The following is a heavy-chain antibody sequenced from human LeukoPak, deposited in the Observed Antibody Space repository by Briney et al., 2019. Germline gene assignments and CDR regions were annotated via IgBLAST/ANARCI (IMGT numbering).Heavy chain of an antibody. CDR1: GFTFAEYG. CDR3: ARGIGAWYLFVY. J-gene: IGHJ4*02. Sequence: PGGSLRLSCAASGFTFAEYGMSWVRQAPGKGLEWVSGISWSGSGTGYADSVKGRFTISSDNAKHSLYLQMNSLRAEDTAFYYLARGIGAWYLFVYWGRGTLVT. CDR2: ISWSGSGT. V-gene: IGHV3-20*04. D-gene: IGHD1-26*01.